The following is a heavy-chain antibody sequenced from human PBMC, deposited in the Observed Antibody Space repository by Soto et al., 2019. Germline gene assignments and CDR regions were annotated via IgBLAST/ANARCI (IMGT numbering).Heavy chain of an antibody. CDR1: GFSLSSSGVG. CDR2: IYWDDDK. CDR3: AHRTVGGPTYYFDY. D-gene: IGHD1-26*01. Sequence: QITLKESGPTLVKPTQTLTLTCTFSGFSLSSSGVGVGWIRQPPGKALEWLALIYWDDDKRYSPSLKSRLTITKDTSKNQVVLTMTNMDPVDTATYYCAHRTVGGPTYYFDYWGQGTLVTVSS. J-gene: IGHJ4*02. V-gene: IGHV2-5*02.